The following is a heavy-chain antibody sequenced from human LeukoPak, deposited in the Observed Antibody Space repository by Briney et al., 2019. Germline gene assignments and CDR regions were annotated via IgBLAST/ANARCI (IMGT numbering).Heavy chain of an antibody. Sequence: GGSLRLSCAASGFTFSNYAMSWVRQAPGKGLEWVSTFSGKSANTYYADSVKGRFTISRDNSKNTLYLQLNSLRAEDTAVYYCGKRDSSGFYYFHYWGQGTLVTVSS. D-gene: IGHD6-19*01. V-gene: IGHV3-23*01. CDR2: FSGKSANT. CDR1: GFTFSNYA. CDR3: GKRDSSGFYYFHY. J-gene: IGHJ4*02.